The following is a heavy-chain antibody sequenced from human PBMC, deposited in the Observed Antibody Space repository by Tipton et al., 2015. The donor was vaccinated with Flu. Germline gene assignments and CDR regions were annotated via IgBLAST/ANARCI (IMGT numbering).Heavy chain of an antibody. V-gene: IGHV4-39*01. Sequence: TLSLTCNVSGGSISSSSYYWGWIRQPPGKGLEWIGSIYYSGSTYYNPSLKSRVTISVDTSKNQFSLKLSPVTAADTAVYYCARTAPGPIDYWGQGTLVTVSS. J-gene: IGHJ4*02. CDR3: ARTAPGPIDY. CDR2: IYYSGST. CDR1: GGSISSSSYY.